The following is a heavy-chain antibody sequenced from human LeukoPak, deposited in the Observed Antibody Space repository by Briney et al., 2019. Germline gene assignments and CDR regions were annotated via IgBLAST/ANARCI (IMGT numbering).Heavy chain of an antibody. D-gene: IGHD2-15*01. CDR2: INHSGST. CDR3: ARGGRYCSGGSCYLDY. Sequence: SETLSLTCAVYGGSFSGYYLSWIRQPPGKGLEWIGEINHSGSTNYNPSLKSRVTISVDTPKNQFSLVLTSVTAADTAMYYCARGGRYCSGGSCYLDYWGQGTLVTVSS. J-gene: IGHJ4*02. CDR1: GGSFSGYY. V-gene: IGHV4-34*01.